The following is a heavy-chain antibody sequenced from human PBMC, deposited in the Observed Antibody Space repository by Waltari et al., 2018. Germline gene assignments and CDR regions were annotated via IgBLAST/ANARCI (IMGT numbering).Heavy chain of an antibody. CDR3: ARYRPGSSSMDV. CDR1: GWSFSGYY. J-gene: IGHJ6*02. D-gene: IGHD6-13*01. Sequence: QVQLQQWGAGLLKPSETLSLTCAVYGWSFSGYYWSWIRQPPGKGLEWIGEINHSGSTNYNPSLKSRVTISVDTSKNQFSLKLSSVTAADTAVYYCARYRPGSSSMDVWGQGTTVTVSS. V-gene: IGHV4-34*01. CDR2: INHSGST.